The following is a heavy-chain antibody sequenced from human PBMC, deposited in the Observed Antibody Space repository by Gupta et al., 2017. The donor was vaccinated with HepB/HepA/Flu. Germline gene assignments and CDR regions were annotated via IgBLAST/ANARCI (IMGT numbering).Heavy chain of an antibody. J-gene: IGHJ5*02. Sequence: QVQLVQSGAEVKKPGASVKVSCKASGYTFTSYYMHWVRQAPGQGLDGMGIINPSGGSTSYAQKFQGRVTMTRDTSTSTVYMELSSLRSEDTAVYYCARDLPLTRYWSSTSCRSGWRFDPWGQGTLVTVSS. CDR1: GYTFTSYY. V-gene: IGHV1-46*01. D-gene: IGHD2-2*01. CDR3: ARDLPLTRYWSSTSCRSGWRFDP. CDR2: INPSGGST.